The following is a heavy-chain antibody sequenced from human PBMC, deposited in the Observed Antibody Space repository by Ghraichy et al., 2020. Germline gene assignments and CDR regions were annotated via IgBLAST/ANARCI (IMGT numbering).Heavy chain of an antibody. CDR3: ARPKGYSSSWPKYYYMDV. Sequence: SETLSLTCAVYGGSFSGYYWSWIRQPPGKGLEWIGEINHSGSTNYNPSLKSRVTISVDTSKNQFSLKLSSVTAADTAVYYCARPKGYSSSWPKYYYMDVWGKGTTVTVSS. CDR2: INHSGST. CDR1: GGSFSGYY. D-gene: IGHD6-13*01. J-gene: IGHJ6*03. V-gene: IGHV4-34*01.